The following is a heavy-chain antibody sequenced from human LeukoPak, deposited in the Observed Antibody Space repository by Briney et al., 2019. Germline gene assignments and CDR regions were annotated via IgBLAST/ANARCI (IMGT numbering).Heavy chain of an antibody. V-gene: IGHV3-7*03. CDR2: IDPDGGHE. Sequence: GGSLRLSCAASGFSFSSSHISWVLQAPEKGLEWVAHIDPDGGHESFVDSVKGRFTISRDNAKNTLYLQMNTLRAEDTAMYFCARWRGLQSEFDLWGQGTLVTVSS. CDR3: ARWRGLQSEFDL. CDR1: GFSFSSSH. J-gene: IGHJ4*02. D-gene: IGHD3-3*01.